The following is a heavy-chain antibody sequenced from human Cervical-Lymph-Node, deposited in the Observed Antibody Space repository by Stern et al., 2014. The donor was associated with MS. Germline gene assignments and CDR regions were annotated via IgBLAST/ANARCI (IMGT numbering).Heavy chain of an antibody. J-gene: IGHJ6*02. CDR2: IIRILGPP. CDR3: ARGELKEGLVRGMDV. CDR1: GVTFSSYA. Sequence: QAQLVQSGAEVKKPGSSVKVSCKASGVTFSSYAIHWVRQAPGQGLDWMAGIIRILGPPNYAQTVQGRVTIPPDESQTTAYLNRSSLRSEDTAVYYCARGELKEGLVRGMDVWGQGTTVTVSS. D-gene: IGHD1-26*01. V-gene: IGHV1-69*01.